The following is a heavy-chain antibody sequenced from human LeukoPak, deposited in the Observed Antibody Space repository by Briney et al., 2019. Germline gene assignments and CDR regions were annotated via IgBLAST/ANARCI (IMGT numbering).Heavy chain of an antibody. CDR1: GGTFSSYA. D-gene: IGHD3-10*01. J-gene: IGHJ5*02. CDR3: ARDPEAPMVRGGLNWFDP. CDR2: IIPIFGTA. V-gene: IGHV1-69*13. Sequence: ASVKVSCKASGGTFSSYAISWVRQTPGQGLEWMGGIIPIFGTANYAQKFQGRVTITADESTSTAYMELSSLRSEDTAVYYCARDPEAPMVRGGLNWFDPWGQGTLVTVSS.